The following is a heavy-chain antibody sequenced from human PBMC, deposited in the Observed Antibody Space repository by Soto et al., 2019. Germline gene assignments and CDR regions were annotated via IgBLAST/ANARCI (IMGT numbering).Heavy chain of an antibody. CDR3: AREGYSSSWYWFDP. V-gene: IGHV1-69*01. D-gene: IGHD6-13*01. CDR2: IIPIFGTA. J-gene: IGHJ5*02. Sequence: QVQLVQSGAEVKKPGSSVKVSCKASGGTFSSYAISWVRQAPGQGLEWMGGIIPIFGTANYAQKFQGRVTITADESTSTAYMGLSSLRSEDTAVYYCAREGYSSSWYWFDPWGQGTLVTVSS. CDR1: GGTFSSYA.